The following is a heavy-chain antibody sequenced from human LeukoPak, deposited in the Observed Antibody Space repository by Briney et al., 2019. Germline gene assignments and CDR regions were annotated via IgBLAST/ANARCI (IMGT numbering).Heavy chain of an antibody. J-gene: IGHJ5*02. Sequence: ASVKVSCKTSGYTFTNYDINWVRQATGQGLEWMGWMNPNSGNTGYAQKFQGRVTITRNTSISTAYMELSSLRSEDTAVYYCARGWGVVISYNWFDPWGQGTLVSVSS. CDR2: MNPNSGNT. D-gene: IGHD3-3*01. CDR3: ARGWGVVISYNWFDP. V-gene: IGHV1-8*01. CDR1: GYTFTNYD.